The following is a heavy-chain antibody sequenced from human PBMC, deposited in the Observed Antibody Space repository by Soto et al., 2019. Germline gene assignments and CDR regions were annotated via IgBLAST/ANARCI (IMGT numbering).Heavy chain of an antibody. CDR2: IIPIFGTA. CDR1: GGTFSSYS. Sequence: QVQLVQAGAEVKNPGSSVKVSCKASGGTFSSYSINWVRQAPGQGREWMGEIIPIFGTANYAQKFQGRVTITADESTSTAYMELSSLRSEDTAVYYCARDGGRHAGGIDYWGQGTLVTVSS. J-gene: IGHJ4*02. D-gene: IGHD1-26*01. V-gene: IGHV1-69*01. CDR3: ARDGGRHAGGIDY.